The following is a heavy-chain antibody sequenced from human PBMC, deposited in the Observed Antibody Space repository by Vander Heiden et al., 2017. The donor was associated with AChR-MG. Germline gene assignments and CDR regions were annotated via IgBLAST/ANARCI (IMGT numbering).Heavy chain of an antibody. J-gene: IGHJ4*02. D-gene: IGHD3-16*01. CDR1: GFTFSSYG. Sequence: QVQLVESGGGVVQPGRSLRLSCAGSGFTFSSYGMHWVRQAPGKGLEWVAVIWYDGSNKYYADSVKGRFTISRDNSKNTLYLQMNSLRAEDTAVYYCARDPGGMITFFDYWGQGTLVTVSS. CDR2: IWYDGSNK. CDR3: ARDPGGMITFFDY. V-gene: IGHV3-33*01.